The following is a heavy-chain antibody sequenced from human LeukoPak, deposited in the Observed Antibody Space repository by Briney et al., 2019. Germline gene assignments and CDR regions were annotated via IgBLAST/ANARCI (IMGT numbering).Heavy chain of an antibody. J-gene: IGHJ2*01. CDR1: GASLTGSY. V-gene: IGHV4-59*01. CDR3: ARVRAGVFPADWYFDV. CDR2: IYYTGSA. D-gene: IGHD6-19*01. Sequence: KPSETLSLTCTVSGASLTGSYWSWIRQPPGKGLDGIGFIYYTGSANYNPSIRSRVTVSLDTSKNQFSLKVTSVTAADPAVYYCARVRAGVFPADWYFDVWGRGTLVTASS.